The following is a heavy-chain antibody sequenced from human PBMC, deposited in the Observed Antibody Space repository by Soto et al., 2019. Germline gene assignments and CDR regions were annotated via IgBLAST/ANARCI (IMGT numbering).Heavy chain of an antibody. Sequence: SETLSLTCAVSGGSISSSNWWSWVRQPPGKGLEWIGEIYHSGSTNYNPSLKSRATISVDTSNNQFSLQLNSVSAADAAVYYCGRDDYRNYGGPGYWVQGTMVTVSS. CDR3: GRDDYRNYGGPGY. CDR2: IYHSGST. CDR1: GGSISSSNW. D-gene: IGHD4-4*01. J-gene: IGHJ4*02. V-gene: IGHV4-4*02.